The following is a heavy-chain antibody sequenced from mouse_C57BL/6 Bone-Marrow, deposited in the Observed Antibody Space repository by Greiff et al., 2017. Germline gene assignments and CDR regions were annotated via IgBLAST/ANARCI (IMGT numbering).Heavy chain of an antibody. CDR3: ARHGGSYAMDY. CDR2: ISNGGGST. V-gene: IGHV5-12*01. J-gene: IGHJ4*01. Sequence: EVNVVESGGGLVQPGGSLKLSCAASGFTFSDYYMYWVRQTPEKRLEWVAYISNGGGSTYYPDTVKGRFTISRDNAKNTLYLQMSRLKSEDTAMYYCARHGGSYAMDYWGQGTSVTVSS. CDR1: GFTFSDYY.